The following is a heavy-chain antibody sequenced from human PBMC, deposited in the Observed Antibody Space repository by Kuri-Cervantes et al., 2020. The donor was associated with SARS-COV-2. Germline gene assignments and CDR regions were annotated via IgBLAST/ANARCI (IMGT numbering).Heavy chain of an antibody. D-gene: IGHD5-24*01. V-gene: IGHV3-21*01. J-gene: IGHJ6*03. Sequence: ETLSLTCAASGFTFSSYSMNWVRQAPGKGLEWVSSISSSSSYIYYADSVKGRFTISRDNAKNSLYLQMNSLRAEDTAVYYCARAEERWLQLNYYYYYMDVWGKGTTVTVSS. CDR3: ARAEERWLQLNYYYYYMDV. CDR1: GFTFSSYS. CDR2: ISSSSSYI.